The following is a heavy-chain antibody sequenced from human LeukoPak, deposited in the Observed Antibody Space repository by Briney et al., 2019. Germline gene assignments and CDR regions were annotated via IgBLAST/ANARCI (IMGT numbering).Heavy chain of an antibody. D-gene: IGHD3-3*01. V-gene: IGHV4-31*11. CDR1: GGSFSGYY. CDR3: ARVARSGGFSLDY. Sequence: SETLSLTCAVYGGSFSGYYWSWIRQHPGKGLEWIGYIYYSGSTYYNPSLKSRVTISVDTSKNQFSLKLSSVTAADTAVYYCARVARSGGFSLDYWGQGTLVTVSS. CDR2: IYYSGST. J-gene: IGHJ4*02.